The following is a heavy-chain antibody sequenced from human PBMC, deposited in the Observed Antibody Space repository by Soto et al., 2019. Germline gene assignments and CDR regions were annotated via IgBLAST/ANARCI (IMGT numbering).Heavy chain of an antibody. Sequence: GGSLRLSCAASGFTLSYSFMSWVRQAPGKGLEWVSLIYSDGTTYYADSVKGRFTISRDNSKNTLYLQMNSLRVEDTAVYYCARDRPHSWLDPWGQGTLVTVSS. CDR1: GFTLSYSF. CDR3: ARDRPHSWLDP. CDR2: IYSDGTT. V-gene: IGHV3-66*01. J-gene: IGHJ5*02.